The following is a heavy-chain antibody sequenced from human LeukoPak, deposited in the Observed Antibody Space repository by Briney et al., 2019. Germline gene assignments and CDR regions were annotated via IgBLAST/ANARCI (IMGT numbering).Heavy chain of an antibody. Sequence: SETLSLTCTVSGGSISSGGYHWSWIRQHPGKGLEWIGYIYYSGSTYYNPSLKSRVTISVDTSKNQFSLKLSSVTAADTAVYYCASSPHTAMVSYFDYWGQGTLVTVSS. CDR2: IYYSGST. D-gene: IGHD5-18*01. CDR3: ASSPHTAMVSYFDY. V-gene: IGHV4-31*03. CDR1: GGSISSGGYH. J-gene: IGHJ4*02.